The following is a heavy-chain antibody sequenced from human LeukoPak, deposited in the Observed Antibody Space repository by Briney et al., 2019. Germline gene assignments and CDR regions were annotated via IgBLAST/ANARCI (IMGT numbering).Heavy chain of an antibody. CDR2: VYYTGRT. Sequence: SATLSLTCIVSGGSIGSYYWSWVRQTPGKGLEWIGYVYYTGRTNYNPSLKGRVTIFVDTSKNQFSLKLSSVTAADTAVYYCARLTEGWWGQGAPVTVSS. CDR3: ARLTEGW. V-gene: IGHV4-59*08. J-gene: IGHJ4*02. D-gene: IGHD2-15*01. CDR1: GGSIGSYY.